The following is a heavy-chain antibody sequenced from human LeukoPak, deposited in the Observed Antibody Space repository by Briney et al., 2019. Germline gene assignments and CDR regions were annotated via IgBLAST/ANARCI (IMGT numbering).Heavy chain of an antibody. CDR3: ATHRAHFDY. CDR2: ISSSSSYI. J-gene: IGHJ4*02. V-gene: IGHV3-21*01. Sequence: GGSLRLSCEGSAFIFSGHWMNWVRQTPGKGLEWVSSISSSSSYIYYADSVKGRFTISRDNAKNSLYLQMNSLRAEDTAVYYCATHRAHFDYWGQGTLVTVSS. CDR1: AFIFSGHW.